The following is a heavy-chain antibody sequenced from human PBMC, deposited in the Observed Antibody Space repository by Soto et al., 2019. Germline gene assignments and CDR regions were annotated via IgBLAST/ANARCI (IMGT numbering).Heavy chain of an antibody. CDR2: IIPIFGTA. CDR3: ASSYHGSGSYRINWFDP. D-gene: IGHD3-10*01. Sequence: GASVKVSFTASGGTFSSYAISWVRQAPGQGREWMGGIIPIFGTANYAQKFQGRVTITADESTSTAYMELSSLRSEDTAVYYCASSYHGSGSYRINWFDPWGQGTLVTVSS. J-gene: IGHJ5*02. CDR1: GGTFSSYA. V-gene: IGHV1-69*13.